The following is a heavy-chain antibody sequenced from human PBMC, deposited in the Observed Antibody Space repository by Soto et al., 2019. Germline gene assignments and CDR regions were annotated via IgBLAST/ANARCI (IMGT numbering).Heavy chain of an antibody. D-gene: IGHD3-3*01. V-gene: IGHV3-33*01. J-gene: IGHJ6*02. CDR1: GFTFRSYG. CDR3: ARDPAFWSEFDTWGMDV. CDR2: IWFDGSNK. Sequence: GGSLRLSCAASGFTFRSYGMHWVRQAPCKGLEWVAVIWFDGSNKYYADSVQGRFTISRDNSKNTLYLHMNSLRAEDTAVYYCARDPAFWSEFDTWGMDVCGQGTTVTVSS.